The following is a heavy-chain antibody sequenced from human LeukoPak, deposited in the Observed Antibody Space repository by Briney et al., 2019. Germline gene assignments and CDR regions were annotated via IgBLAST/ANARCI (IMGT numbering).Heavy chain of an antibody. CDR1: GYTFTDFG. J-gene: IGHJ4*02. D-gene: IGHD3-10*01. CDR3: AKLYGSGTYYNYFHY. Sequence: GASVKVSCKTSGYTFTDFGINWVRQAPGQGLEWMGRFTTYNGNTNYAQKFQGRVTMTTDTSTTTAYLEVTSLRSDDTAVYYCAKLYGSGTYYNYFHYWGQGTLVTVSS. V-gene: IGHV1-18*01. CDR2: FTTYNGNT.